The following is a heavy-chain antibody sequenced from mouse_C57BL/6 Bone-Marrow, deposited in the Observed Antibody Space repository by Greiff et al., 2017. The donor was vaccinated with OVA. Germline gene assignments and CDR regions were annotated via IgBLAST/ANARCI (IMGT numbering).Heavy chain of an antibody. J-gene: IGHJ3*01. V-gene: IGHV5-6*01. CDR1: GFTFSSYG. CDR2: ISSGGSYT. CDR3: ARQAPPAY. Sequence: EVKLQESGGDLVKPGGSLKLSCAASGFTFSSYGMSWVRQTPDKRLEWVATISSGGSYTYYPDSVKGRFTISRDNAKNTLYLQMSSLKSEDTAMYYCARQAPPAYWGQGTLVTVSA.